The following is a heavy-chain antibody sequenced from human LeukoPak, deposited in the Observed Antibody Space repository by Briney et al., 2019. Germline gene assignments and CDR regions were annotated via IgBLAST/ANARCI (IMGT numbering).Heavy chain of an antibody. V-gene: IGHV4-39*01. CDR1: GASISSSNYY. CDR2: INYSGST. Sequence: SETLSLTCTVSGASISSSNYYWGWIRQPPGKGLEWIASINYSGSTYYDPSLKSRVTISVDTSKNQFSLKLSSMTAADTAVYYCARHPDLDYWGQGILVTVSS. CDR3: ARHPDLDY. J-gene: IGHJ4*02.